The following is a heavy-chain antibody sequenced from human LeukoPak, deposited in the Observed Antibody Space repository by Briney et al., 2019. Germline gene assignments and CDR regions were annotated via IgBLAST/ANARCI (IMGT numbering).Heavy chain of an antibody. D-gene: IGHD2-2*01. V-gene: IGHV1-18*01. CDR2: ISAYNGNT. CDR3: ARDRADIVVVPAARDYYYYGMDV. Sequence: ASVKVSCKASGYTFTSYGISWVRQAPGQGLEWMGWISAYNGNTNYAQKLQGRVTMTTDASTSTAYMELRSLRSDDTAVYYCARDRADIVVVPAARDYYYYGMDVWGQGTTATVSS. J-gene: IGHJ6*02. CDR1: GYTFTSYG.